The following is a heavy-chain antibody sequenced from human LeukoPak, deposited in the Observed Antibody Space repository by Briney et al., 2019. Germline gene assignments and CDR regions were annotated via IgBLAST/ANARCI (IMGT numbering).Heavy chain of an antibody. V-gene: IGHV3-48*02. D-gene: IGHD3-22*01. J-gene: IGHJ4*02. CDR2: ISSSSEAI. Sequence: GGSLRLSCAASGFTFSIYHMNWVRQATGRGREWISYISSSSEAIYYADSVKGRFIISRDNAKNSLFLQMNSLRDDDTAVYYCAREDYYDTSGYSDYWGQGTLVTVSS. CDR3: AREDYYDTSGYSDY. CDR1: GFTFSIYH.